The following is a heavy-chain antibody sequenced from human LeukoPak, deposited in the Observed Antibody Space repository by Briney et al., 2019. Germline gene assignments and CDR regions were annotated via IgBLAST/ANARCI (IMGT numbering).Heavy chain of an antibody. Sequence: GASVKVSCKVCGYTLTELSMHWVRQAPGKGLEWMGGFDPEDGETIYAQKFQGRVTMTEDTSTDTAYMELSSLRSEDTAVYYCALRGCSSTSCYHFDYWGQGTLVTVSS. CDR3: ALRGCSSTSCYHFDY. D-gene: IGHD2-2*01. J-gene: IGHJ4*02. CDR1: GYTLTELS. CDR2: FDPEDGET. V-gene: IGHV1-24*01.